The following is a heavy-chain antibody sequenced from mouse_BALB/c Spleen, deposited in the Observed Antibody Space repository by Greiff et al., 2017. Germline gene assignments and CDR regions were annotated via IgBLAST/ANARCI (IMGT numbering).Heavy chain of an antibody. CDR1: GYAFSSYW. CDR3: ACGPNRAMDY. Sequence: VKLMESGAELVRPGSSVKISCKASGYAFSSYWMNWVKQRPGQGLEWIGQIYPGDGDTNYNGKFKGKATLTADKSSSTAYMQLSSLTSEDSAVYFCACGPNRAMDYWGQGTSVTVSS. J-gene: IGHJ4*01. V-gene: IGHV1-80*01. CDR2: IYPGDGDT. D-gene: IGHD1-1*02.